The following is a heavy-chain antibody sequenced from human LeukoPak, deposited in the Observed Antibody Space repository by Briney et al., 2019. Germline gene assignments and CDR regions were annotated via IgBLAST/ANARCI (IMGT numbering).Heavy chain of an antibody. CDR2: IYRDNST. Sequence: AGGSLRLSCAASGILVSDNYMTWVRHVPGKGLEWVSTIYRDNSTYYADSVRGRFSISRDNSKTTMFLQMNNLRGEDSAVYYCSRVNHFGSGGYRQRAIDVWGQGTLVTVSS. J-gene: IGHJ3*01. CDR3: SRVNHFGSGGYRQRAIDV. CDR1: GILVSDNY. D-gene: IGHD3-10*01. V-gene: IGHV3-53*01.